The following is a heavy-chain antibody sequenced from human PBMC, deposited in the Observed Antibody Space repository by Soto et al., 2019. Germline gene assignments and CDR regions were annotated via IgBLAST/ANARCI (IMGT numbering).Heavy chain of an antibody. V-gene: IGHV3-23*03. CDR2: ILADFNT. CDR1: GFTFSDYT. Sequence: EVQLLESGGGLVQPGGSLTLSCAASGFTFSDYTMTWVRQAPGKVLECISVILADFNTYYAGSVRGRFTISRDNSKNTLYLQVDSLRAEDTAVYYCARRVEGYFDYWGQGALVTVSS. J-gene: IGHJ4*02. CDR3: ARRVEGYFDY.